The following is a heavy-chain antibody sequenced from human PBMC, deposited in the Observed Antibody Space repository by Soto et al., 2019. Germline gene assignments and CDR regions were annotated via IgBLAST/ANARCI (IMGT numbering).Heavy chain of an antibody. Sequence: GGSLRLSCAASGFTFSSYSMNWVRQAPGKGLEWVSSISSSSSYIYYADSVKGRFTISRDNAKNSLYLQMNSLRAEDTAVYYCARRIAALHRDAYYYYGMDVWGQGTTVTVSS. CDR3: ARRIAALHRDAYYYYGMDV. CDR2: ISSSSSYI. J-gene: IGHJ6*02. V-gene: IGHV3-21*01. D-gene: IGHD6-6*01. CDR1: GFTFSSYS.